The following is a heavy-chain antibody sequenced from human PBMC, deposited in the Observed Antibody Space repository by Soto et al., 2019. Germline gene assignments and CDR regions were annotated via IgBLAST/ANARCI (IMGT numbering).Heavy chain of an antibody. V-gene: IGHV1-3*04. D-gene: IGHD2-8*01. CDR3: ARGPPLMVLKCYYYYYMDF. CDR2: INTGNGNT. J-gene: IGHJ6*03. CDR1: GYTFTSYA. Sequence: ASVKVSCKASGYTFTSYAIHWVRQAPGQRLEWMGWINTGNGNTKYSQNSQGRVTITRDTSASTAYMELSSLTSEDTAVYYCARGPPLMVLKCYYYYYMDFWGKGSTVTVSS.